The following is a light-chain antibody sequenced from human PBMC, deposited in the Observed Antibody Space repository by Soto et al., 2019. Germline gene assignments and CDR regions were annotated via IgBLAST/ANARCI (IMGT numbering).Light chain of an antibody. CDR3: AAWNDSPYLWV. CDR1: SSNIGSNA. Sequence: QSVLTQPPSAYGTPGQRVSISCSGSSSNIGSNAVHWYQQFPGTAPRLLIYRDSQRPSGVPDRFSGSKSGTSASLVISGLQSEDEADYYCAAWNDSPYLWVFGGGTKLTVL. CDR2: RDS. V-gene: IGLV1-44*01. J-gene: IGLJ3*02.